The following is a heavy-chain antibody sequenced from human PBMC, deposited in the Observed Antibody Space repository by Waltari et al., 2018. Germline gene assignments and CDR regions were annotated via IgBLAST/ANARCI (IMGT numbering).Heavy chain of an antibody. V-gene: IGHV1-2*06. CDR2: INPNSGGT. CDR1: GYTFTGYY. J-gene: IGHJ3*02. CDR3: ARAYSSGYYSGDFVAFDI. D-gene: IGHD3-22*01. Sequence: QVQLVQSGAEVKKPGASVKVSCKASGYTFTGYYMHWVRQAPGQGLEWMGRINPNSGGTNYAQKFQGRVTMTRDTSISTAYMELSRLRSDDTAVYYCARAYSSGYYSGDFVAFDIWGQGTMVTVSS.